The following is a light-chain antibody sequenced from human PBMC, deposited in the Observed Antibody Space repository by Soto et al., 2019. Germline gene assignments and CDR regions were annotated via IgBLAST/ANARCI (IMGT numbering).Light chain of an antibody. CDR1: QSISNS. V-gene: IGKV3-11*01. Sequence: VVLTQSPATLSLSPGERATLSCRASQSISNSLAWYQQKPGQAPSLLIFDASKRATGIPARFSGSGSGTDFTLTITSLEPEDFTVYYCQQYNNWPLTFGGGTKVDI. CDR2: DAS. CDR3: QQYNNWPLT. J-gene: IGKJ4*01.